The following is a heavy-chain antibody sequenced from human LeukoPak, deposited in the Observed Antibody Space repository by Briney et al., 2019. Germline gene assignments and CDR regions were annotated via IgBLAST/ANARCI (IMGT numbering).Heavy chain of an antibody. CDR1: GFTFSSYS. CDR3: ATQGLIKAPGNY. V-gene: IGHV3-21*01. Sequence: KPGGSLRLSCAASGFTFSSYSMNWVRQAPGKGLEWVSSISSSSSYIYYADSVKGRFTISRDNAKNSLYLQMNSLRAEDTAVYYCATQGLIKAPGNYWGQGTLVTVSS. CDR2: ISSSSSYI. D-gene: IGHD3-10*01. J-gene: IGHJ4*02.